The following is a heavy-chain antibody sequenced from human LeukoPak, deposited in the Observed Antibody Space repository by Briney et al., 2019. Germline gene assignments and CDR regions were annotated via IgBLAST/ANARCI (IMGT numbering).Heavy chain of an antibody. V-gene: IGHV1-2*02. CDR1: GYTFTGYY. J-gene: IGHJ5*02. Sequence: GASVKVSCKASGYTFTGYYMHWVRQAPGQGLEWMGWINPNSGGTNYAQKFQGRVTMTRDTSISTAYMELSRLRSDDTAVYYCARAATESQLVLVNWLDPWGQGTLVTVSS. CDR3: ARAATESQLVLVNWLDP. CDR2: INPNSGGT. D-gene: IGHD6-13*01.